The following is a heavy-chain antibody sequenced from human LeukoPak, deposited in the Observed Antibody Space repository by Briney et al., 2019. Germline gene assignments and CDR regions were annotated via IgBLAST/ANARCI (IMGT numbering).Heavy chain of an antibody. J-gene: IGHJ3*02. V-gene: IGHV4-31*03. CDR2: IYYSGST. CDR3: ARDPLTDDAFDI. D-gene: IGHD3-9*01. Sequence: PSETLSLTCTVSGGSISSGGYYWSWIRQHPGKGLEWIGYIYYSGSTYYNPSLKSRVTTSVDTSKNQFSLKLSSVTAADTAVYYCARDPLTDDAFDIWGQGTMVTVSS. CDR1: GGSISSGGYY.